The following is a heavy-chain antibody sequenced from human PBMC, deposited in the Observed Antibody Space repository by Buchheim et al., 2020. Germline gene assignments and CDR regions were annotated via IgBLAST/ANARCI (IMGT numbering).Heavy chain of an antibody. D-gene: IGHD4-23*01. V-gene: IGHV3-30*18. J-gene: IGHJ4*02. CDR2: ISYDGSNK. CDR3: AKSARVVSPAPFDY. CDR1: GFTFSSYG. Sequence: QVQLVESGGGVVQPGRSLRLSCAASGFTFSSYGMHWVRQAPGKGLEWVAVISYDGSNKYYADSVKGRFTISRDNSKNTLYLQMNSLRAEDTAVYYCAKSARVVSPAPFDYWGQGTL.